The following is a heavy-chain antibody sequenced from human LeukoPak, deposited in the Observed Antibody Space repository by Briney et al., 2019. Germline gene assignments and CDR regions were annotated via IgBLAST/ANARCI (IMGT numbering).Heavy chain of an antibody. V-gene: IGHV1-69*13. CDR1: GGTFSSYA. J-gene: IGHJ3*02. D-gene: IGHD4-17*01. CDR2: IIPIFGTA. CDR3: ARDYGDYGSAFDI. Sequence: PVKVSCKASGGTFSSYAISWVRQAPGQGLEWMGGIIPIFGTATYAQKFQGRVTITADESTSTAYMELSSLRSEDTAVYYCARDYGDYGSAFDIWGQGTMVTVSS.